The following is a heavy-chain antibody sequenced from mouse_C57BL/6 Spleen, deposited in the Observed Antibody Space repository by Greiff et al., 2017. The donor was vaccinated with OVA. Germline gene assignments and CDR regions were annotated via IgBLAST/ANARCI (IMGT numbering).Heavy chain of an antibody. CDR1: GYTFTDYY. CDR2: INPNNGGT. V-gene: IGHV1-26*01. D-gene: IGHD2-5*01. J-gene: IGHJ2*01. Sequence: EVQLQQSGPELVKPGASVKISCKASGYTFTDYYMNWVKQSHGKSLEWIGDINPNNGGTSYNQKFKGKATLTVDKSSSTAYMELRSLTSEDSAVYYCASPLDYYSNYGYWGQGTTLTVSS. CDR3: ASPLDYYSNYGY.